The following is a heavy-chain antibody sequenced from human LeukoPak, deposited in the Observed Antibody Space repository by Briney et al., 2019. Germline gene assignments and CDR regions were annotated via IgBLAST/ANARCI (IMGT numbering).Heavy chain of an antibody. CDR2: ISYDGSNK. Sequence: GRSLRLSCAASGFTFSSYAMHWVRQAPGKGLEWVAVISYDGSNKYYADSVKGRFTISRDNAKNSLYLQMNSLRAEDTALYYCAKDNGQQLASRGFDYWGQGTLVTVSS. CDR1: GFTFSSYA. D-gene: IGHD6-13*01. CDR3: AKDNGQQLASRGFDY. V-gene: IGHV3-30-3*01. J-gene: IGHJ4*02.